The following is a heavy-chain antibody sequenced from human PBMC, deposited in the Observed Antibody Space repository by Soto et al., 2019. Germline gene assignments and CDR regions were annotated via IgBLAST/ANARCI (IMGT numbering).Heavy chain of an antibody. J-gene: IGHJ4*02. CDR2: ISGYNGDT. CDR1: GYTFSRYG. V-gene: IGHV1-18*01. Sequence: QGQLVQSGGEVKKSGASVKVSCKASGYTFSRYGISWVRQAPGQGLEWMGWISGYNGDTNYAQKFQGRVTMTIDTSTTTAYMELRSLTSDDTAVYYCARDNGYESDYWGQGTLVTVSS. D-gene: IGHD5-12*01. CDR3: ARDNGYESDY.